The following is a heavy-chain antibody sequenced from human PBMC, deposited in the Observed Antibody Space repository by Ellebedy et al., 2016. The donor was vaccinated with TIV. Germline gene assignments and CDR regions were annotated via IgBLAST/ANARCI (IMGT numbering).Heavy chain of an antibody. Sequence: SETLSLTCTVSGGSISSSSYYWGWIRQPPGKGLEWIGEINHSGSTNYNPSLKSRVTISVDTSKNQFSLKLSSVTAEDTALYYCARRYFDYWGQGTLVTVSS. CDR1: GGSISSSSYY. J-gene: IGHJ4*02. CDR3: ARRYFDY. CDR2: INHSGST. V-gene: IGHV4-39*07.